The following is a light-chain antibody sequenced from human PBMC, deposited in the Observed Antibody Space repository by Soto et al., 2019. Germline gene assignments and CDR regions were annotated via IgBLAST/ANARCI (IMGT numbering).Light chain of an antibody. J-gene: IGKJ2*01. Sequence: DIQMTQSPSSLSASVGARVTITCQARQDSSNNLNWYQQKPGKAPKVLIYDASTLAAGVPSRFSGSGAGTDFALNISSLQPEDFATYFCQRDNTLPLPVYTFGQGTKLEI. V-gene: IGKV1-33*01. CDR1: QDSSNN. CDR2: DAS. CDR3: QRDNTLPLPVYT.